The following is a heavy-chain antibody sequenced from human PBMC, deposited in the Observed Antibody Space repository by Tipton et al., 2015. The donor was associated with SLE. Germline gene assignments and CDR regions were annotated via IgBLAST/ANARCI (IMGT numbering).Heavy chain of an antibody. CDR2: FYYSGST. CDR3: ARAPDLDWCSGTTCPDTFDR. Sequence: TLSLTCTVSGGSISSSISYWGWIRQPPGKGLEWMGCFYYSGSTKYNPSPKSRVTISGDTSKNQFSLTLSSVTAADTAVYYCARAPDLDWCSGTTCPDTFDRWGQGTVVTVSS. V-gene: IGHV4-61*05. J-gene: IGHJ3*02. D-gene: IGHD2-2*01. CDR1: GGSISSSISY.